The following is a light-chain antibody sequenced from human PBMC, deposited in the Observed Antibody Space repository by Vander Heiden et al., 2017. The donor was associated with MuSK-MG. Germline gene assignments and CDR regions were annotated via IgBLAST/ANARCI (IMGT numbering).Light chain of an antibody. J-gene: IGKJ2*01. V-gene: IGKV2-28*01. CDR3: RQTLQTPYT. Sequence: EIVMTQSPRSLPVTPGDTACISCRYSQRLLHSNGYNYLDWYLQKPGQSPQLLIYLGSNRASGVPHRFSGSGSGTDFTLKINRVDADDVGVYYCRQTLQTPYTFGHGTKLEIK. CDR2: LGS. CDR1: QRLLHSNGYNY.